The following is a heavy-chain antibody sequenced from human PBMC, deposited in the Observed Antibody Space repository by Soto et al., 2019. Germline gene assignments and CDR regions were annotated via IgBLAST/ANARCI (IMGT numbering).Heavy chain of an antibody. V-gene: IGHV4-31*03. D-gene: IGHD1-7*01. CDR3: ASCDETVTNNWFDP. CDR2: IYYSGST. CDR1: GGSISSGGYY. J-gene: IGHJ5*02. Sequence: LSLTCTVSGGSISSGGYYWSWIRQHLGKGLEWIGYIYYSGSTYYNPSLKSRVTISVDTSKNQFSLKLSSVTAADTAVYYCASCDETVTNNWFDPWGQGTLVTVSS.